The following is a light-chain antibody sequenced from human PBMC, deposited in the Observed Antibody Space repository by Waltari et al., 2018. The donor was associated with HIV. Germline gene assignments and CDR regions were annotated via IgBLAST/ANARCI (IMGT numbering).Light chain of an antibody. CDR3: QQSYRTPLT. Sequence: DFQMTQSPSPLSASVGDRVTITCRASQSITNYLNWYQQKPGKAPKVLIYGASSLQSGVPSRFTGSGSGTEFTLTINSLQPEDFATYYCQQSYRTPLTFGGGTKVEIK. V-gene: IGKV1-39*01. CDR2: GAS. J-gene: IGKJ4*01. CDR1: QSITNY.